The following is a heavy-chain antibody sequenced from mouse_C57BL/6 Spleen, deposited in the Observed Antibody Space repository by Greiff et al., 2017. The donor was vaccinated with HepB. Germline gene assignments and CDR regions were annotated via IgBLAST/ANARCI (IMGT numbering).Heavy chain of an antibody. CDR1: GYAFTNYL. Sequence: QVQLQQSGAELVRPGTSVKVSCKASGYAFTNYLIEWVKQRPGQGLEWIGVINPGSGGTNYNEKFKGKATLTADKSSSTAYMQLSSLTSEDSAVYFCARTLIVTTSAMDYWGQGTSVTVSS. CDR2: INPGSGGT. V-gene: IGHV1-54*01. D-gene: IGHD2-5*01. CDR3: ARTLIVTTSAMDY. J-gene: IGHJ4*01.